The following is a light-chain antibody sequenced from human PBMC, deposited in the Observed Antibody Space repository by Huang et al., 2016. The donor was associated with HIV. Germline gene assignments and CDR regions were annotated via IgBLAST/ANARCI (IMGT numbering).Light chain of an antibody. CDR1: QGLANY. J-gene: IGKJ4*01. CDR2: DAS. V-gene: IGKV3-11*01. CDR3: QQRGNWQLT. Sequence: EIVLTQSPATLSSSPGERATLSCRASQGLANYLAWYQQKPGQAPRLLIYDASNRATGIPARFSGSGSGTDFTLTISSLEPEDFAVYYCQQRGNWQLTFGGGTKVEIK.